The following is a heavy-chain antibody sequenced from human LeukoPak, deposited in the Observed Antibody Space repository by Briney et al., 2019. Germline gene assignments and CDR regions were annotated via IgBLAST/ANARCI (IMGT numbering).Heavy chain of an antibody. CDR1: GGSVSNSNHY. D-gene: IGHD5-12*01. Sequence: SETLSLICTVSGGSVSNSNHYWAWIRQTPGKGLEWIGHIYHSGSTHYSASLKSRVTISVDTSKSQFSLQLTSVTAADTARYFCARRSPDSSAYGNYFDHWGQGILVTASS. CDR3: ARRSPDSSAYGNYFDH. J-gene: IGHJ4*02. V-gene: IGHV4-39*01. CDR2: IYHSGST.